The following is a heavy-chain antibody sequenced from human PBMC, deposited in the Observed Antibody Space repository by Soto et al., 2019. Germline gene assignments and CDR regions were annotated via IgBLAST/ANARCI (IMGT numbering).Heavy chain of an antibody. CDR1: GGSFSGYY. Sequence: PSETLSLTCAVYGGSFSGYYWSWIRQPPGKGLEWIGEINHSGSTNYNPSLKSRVTISVDTSKNQFSLKLSSVTAADTAVYYCASNNYYDSSGPKALPFDYWRQGTLVTVSS. V-gene: IGHV4-34*01. J-gene: IGHJ4*02. CDR2: INHSGST. D-gene: IGHD3-22*01. CDR3: ASNNYYDSSGPKALPFDY.